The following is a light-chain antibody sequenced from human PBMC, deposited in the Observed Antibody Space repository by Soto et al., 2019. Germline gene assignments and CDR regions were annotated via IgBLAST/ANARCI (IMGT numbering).Light chain of an antibody. CDR3: CSYAGSSISVV. Sequence: QSALTQPASVSGSPGQSITISCTGTSSDVGSYNLVSWYQQHPGKAPKLMIYEVSKRPSGVSNRFSGSKSGNTASLTISGLQAEDEADYYCCSYAGSSISVVFGVGTKLTFL. V-gene: IGLV2-23*02. CDR1: SSDVGSYNL. CDR2: EVS. J-gene: IGLJ2*01.